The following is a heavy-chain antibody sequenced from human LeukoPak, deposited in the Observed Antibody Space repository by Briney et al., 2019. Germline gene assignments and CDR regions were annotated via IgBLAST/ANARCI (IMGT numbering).Heavy chain of an antibody. CDR2: IYYSGST. V-gene: IGHV4-39*07. Sequence: SETLSLTCTVSGGSISSSSYYWGWIRQPPGKGLEWIGSIYYSGSTYYNPSLKSRVTISVDTSKNQFSLKLSSVTAADTAVYYCATGEGGSGWYDYWGQGTLVTVSS. J-gene: IGHJ4*02. D-gene: IGHD6-19*01. CDR1: GGSISSSSYY. CDR3: ATGEGGSGWYDY.